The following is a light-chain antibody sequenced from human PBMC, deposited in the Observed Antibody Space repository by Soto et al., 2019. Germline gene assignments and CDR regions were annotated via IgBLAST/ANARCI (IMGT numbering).Light chain of an antibody. CDR2: KAS. Sequence: DIPMTQFPSTLSASVGDRVTITCRASQSISSWLDWYQQKPGKAPKLLIYKASSLENGVPSRFSCSGYGTEFALTISRLQPDDFATYDCQQYDSYSTFGQGTKVEI. V-gene: IGKV1-5*03. CDR3: QQYDSYST. CDR1: QSISSW. J-gene: IGKJ1*01.